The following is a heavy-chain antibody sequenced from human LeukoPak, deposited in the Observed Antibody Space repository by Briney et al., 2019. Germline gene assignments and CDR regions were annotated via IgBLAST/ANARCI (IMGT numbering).Heavy chain of an antibody. CDR1: GYSFTSYW. J-gene: IGHJ5*02. Sequence: GESLKISCKGSGYSFTSYWIGWVRQMPGKGLEWMGIIYPGDSDTRYSPSFQGQVTISADKSISTAYLQWSSLKASDTAMYYCARRLGTYCSSTSCYRYTRGDNWFDPWGQGTLVTVSS. D-gene: IGHD2-2*01. V-gene: IGHV5-51*01. CDR3: ARRLGTYCSSTSCYRYTRGDNWFDP. CDR2: IYPGDSDT.